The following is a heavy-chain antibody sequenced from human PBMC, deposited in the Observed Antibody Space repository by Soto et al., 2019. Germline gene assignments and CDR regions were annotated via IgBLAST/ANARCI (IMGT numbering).Heavy chain of an antibody. J-gene: IGHJ4*02. CDR3: VTLQFSRWFY. CDR1: GFTLSDHY. Sequence: GGSLRLSCAVSGFTLSDHYMEWVRQAPGKGLEWVGRTKDKPSDYTTDYAASVDGRFTISRDDSKNSLYLQMNSLKTEDTAVYYCVTLQFSRWFYWGQGTLVTVSS. CDR2: TKDKPSDYTT. V-gene: IGHV3-72*01. D-gene: IGHD4-4*01.